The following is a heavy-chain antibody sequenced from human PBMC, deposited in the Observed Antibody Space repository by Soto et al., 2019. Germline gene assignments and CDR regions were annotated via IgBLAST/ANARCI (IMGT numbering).Heavy chain of an antibody. D-gene: IGHD5-18*01. CDR3: ASRDTAMVQTLDY. CDR1: GFTFSSYA. CDR2: ISYDGSNK. Sequence: QVQLVESGGGVVQPGRSLRLSCAASGFTFSSYAMHWVRQAPGKGLEWVAVISYDGSNKYYADSVKGRFTISRDNSKNTLYLQMNSLRAEDTALYYCASRDTAMVQTLDYWGQGTLVTVSS. J-gene: IGHJ4*02. V-gene: IGHV3-30-3*01.